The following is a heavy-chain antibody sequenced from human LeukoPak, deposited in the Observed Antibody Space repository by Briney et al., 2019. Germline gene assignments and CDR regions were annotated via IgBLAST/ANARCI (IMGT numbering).Heavy chain of an antibody. CDR3: AIESVAEPLIIV. D-gene: IGHD3-10*01. V-gene: IGHV1-24*01. Sequence: GASVKVSCKVSGNSLIELSMHWVRQPPGKEFEWMGGSDPEHNETVYSPKFQGRLTMTEDTSTGTAYMELRNLRSTDTAVYFCAIESVAEPLIIVWGQGTLVTVSS. J-gene: IGHJ4*02. CDR2: SDPEHNET. CDR1: GNSLIELS.